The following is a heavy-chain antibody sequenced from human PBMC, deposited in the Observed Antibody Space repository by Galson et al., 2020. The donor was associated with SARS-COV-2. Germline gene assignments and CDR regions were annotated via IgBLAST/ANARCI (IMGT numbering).Heavy chain of an antibody. V-gene: IGHV3-64D*06. D-gene: IGHD6-13*01. CDR2: IKSSGGDT. CDR1: GFTFSNYA. Sequence: GESLKISCLASGFTFSNYAMFWVRQAPGKGLEYVSAIKSSGGDTYYADSVKDRFPISRDNSKNTLSLQMSSLRAEDTAVYYCVKAREAGFYLDSDKYYFDYWGQGTLVTVSS. J-gene: IGHJ4*02. CDR3: VKAREAGFYLDSDKYYFDY.